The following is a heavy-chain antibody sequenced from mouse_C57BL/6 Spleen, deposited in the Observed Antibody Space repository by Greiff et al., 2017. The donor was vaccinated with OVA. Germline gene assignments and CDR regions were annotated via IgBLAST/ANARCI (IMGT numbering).Heavy chain of an antibody. CDR2: IDPSDSYT. V-gene: IGHV1-50*01. J-gene: IGHJ2*01. CDR1: GYTFTSYW. D-gene: IGHD1-1*01. CDR3: ARSYYGSSYDGY. Sequence: QVHVKQPGAELVKPGASVKLSCKASGYTFTSYWMQWVKQRPGQGLEWIGEIDPSDSYTNYNQKFKGKATLTVDTSSSTAYMQLSSLTSEDSAVYYCARSYYGSSYDGYWGQGTTLTVSS.